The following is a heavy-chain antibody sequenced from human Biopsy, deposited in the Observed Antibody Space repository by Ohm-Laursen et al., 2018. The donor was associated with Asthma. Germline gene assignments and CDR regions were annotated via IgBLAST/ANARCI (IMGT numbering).Heavy chain of an antibody. D-gene: IGHD2-2*01. J-gene: IGHJ4*02. V-gene: IGHV1-69*13. CDR1: GGTFNTFV. CDR2: TNSVFGTT. Sequence: GASVRVSGKSLGGTFNTFVIGWVRQAPGQGLEWMGGTNSVFGTTTYPQKFQDRVTITSDDSTSTVYMELSSLRSEDTAVYYCARKAGSCISRTCYSLDFWGQGTLVTVSS. CDR3: ARKAGSCISRTCYSLDF.